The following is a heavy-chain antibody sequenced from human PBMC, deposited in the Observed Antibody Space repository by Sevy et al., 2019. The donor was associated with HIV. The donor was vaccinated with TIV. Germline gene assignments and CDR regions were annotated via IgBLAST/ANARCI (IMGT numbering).Heavy chain of an antibody. Sequence: PSETLSLTCTVSGGSISSDNWSWIRQPAGKGLEWIGRVYSSGRTNYNPSLRSRVTMSVDMSKNQFSLKLTSVTAADTALYYCANKHRRSDGFDIWGQGTMVTVSS. CDR2: VYSSGRT. CDR3: ANKHRRSDGFDI. V-gene: IGHV4-4*07. CDR1: GGSISSDN. J-gene: IGHJ3*02.